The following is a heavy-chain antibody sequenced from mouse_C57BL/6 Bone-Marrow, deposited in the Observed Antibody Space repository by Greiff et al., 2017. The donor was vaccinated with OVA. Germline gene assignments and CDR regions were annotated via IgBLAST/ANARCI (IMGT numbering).Heavy chain of an antibody. CDR3: EVGYGLDY. D-gene: IGHD1-1*02. V-gene: IGHV1-82*01. CDR1: GYAFSSSW. Sequence: QVQLQQSGPELVKPGASVKISCKASGYAFSSSWMNWVKQRPGKGLEWIGRIYPGDGATNYNGKFKGKATLTADKSSSTAYMQLISLTSEDSAVYFCEVGYGLDYWGQGTTLTVSS. J-gene: IGHJ2*01. CDR2: IYPGDGAT.